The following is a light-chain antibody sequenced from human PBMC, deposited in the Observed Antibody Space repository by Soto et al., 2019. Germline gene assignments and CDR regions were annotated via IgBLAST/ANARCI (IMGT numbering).Light chain of an antibody. Sequence: DIQMTQFPSTLSASVGDRVTITCRASQTTNTWLAWYQQKPGTAPKLLIYDASSLEGGVPSRFSASGSGIEFTLTISSLQPDDFATYYCQQYNSYSTFGQGTKVDIK. CDR1: QTTNTW. CDR3: QQYNSYST. CDR2: DAS. J-gene: IGKJ1*01. V-gene: IGKV1-5*01.